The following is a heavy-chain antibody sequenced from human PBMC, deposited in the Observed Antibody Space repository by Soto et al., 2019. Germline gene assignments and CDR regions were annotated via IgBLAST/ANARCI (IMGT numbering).Heavy chain of an antibody. J-gene: IGHJ3*02. V-gene: IGHV3-7*05. CDR1: GFTFSSYW. Sequence: EVQLVESGGGLVQPGGSLRLSCAASGFTFSSYWMSWVRQAPGKGLEWVANIKQDGSEKYYVDSVKGRFTISRDNAKNSLYLQMNSLRAEDTAVYYCASDTIFEAGTAFDIWGQGTMVTVSS. D-gene: IGHD3-3*01. CDR2: IKQDGSEK. CDR3: ASDTIFEAGTAFDI.